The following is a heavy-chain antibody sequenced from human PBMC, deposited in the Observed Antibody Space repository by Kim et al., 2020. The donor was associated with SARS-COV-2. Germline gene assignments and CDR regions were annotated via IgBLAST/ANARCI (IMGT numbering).Heavy chain of an antibody. CDR1: GSTFSDYY. CDR3: ARDSGYGWIYGMDV. D-gene: IGHD5-18*01. J-gene: IGHJ6*02. V-gene: IGHV3-11*04. CDR2: LSSSGSTI. Sequence: GGSLRLSCAASGSTFSDYYMSWIRQAPGKGLEWVSYLSSSGSTIYYADSVKGRFTISRDNAKNSLYLQMNSLRAEDTAVYYCARDSGYGWIYGMDVWGQGTTVTVSS.